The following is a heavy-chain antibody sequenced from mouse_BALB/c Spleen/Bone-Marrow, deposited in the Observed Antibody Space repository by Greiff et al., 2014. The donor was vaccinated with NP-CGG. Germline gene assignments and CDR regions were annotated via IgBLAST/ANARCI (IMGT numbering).Heavy chain of an antibody. CDR3: AKNHYAMDY. V-gene: IGHV1-74*01. CDR2: IDPSNSET. CDR1: GHTFPSYW. Sequence: VQLQQSGPELGRPGASGKMFFKALGHTFPSYWVHWGKKRPGQGLEWIGMIDPSNSETRLNQKFMDKATLNVDKSSNTAYMQLSSLTSEDSAVYYCAKNHYAMDYWGQGTSVTVSS. J-gene: IGHJ4*01.